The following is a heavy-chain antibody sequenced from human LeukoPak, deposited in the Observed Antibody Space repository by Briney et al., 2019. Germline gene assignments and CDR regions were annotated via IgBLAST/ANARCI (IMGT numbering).Heavy chain of an antibody. CDR3: ARSAGSSSVCDY. CDR1: GYTLTGYY. J-gene: IGHJ4*02. Sequence: ASVKVSCKASGYTLTGYYMHWVRQAPGQAPEWMGWMNPNSGGTTYSQKFQGRVTVTRDTSISTAYMELSRLTSDDTAVYYCARSAGSSSVCDYWGQGSLVTVSS. CDR2: MNPNSGGT. D-gene: IGHD6-19*01. V-gene: IGHV1-2*02.